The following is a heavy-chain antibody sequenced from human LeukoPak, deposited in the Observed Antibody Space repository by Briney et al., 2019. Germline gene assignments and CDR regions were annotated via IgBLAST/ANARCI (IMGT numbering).Heavy chain of an antibody. D-gene: IGHD3-22*01. CDR2: MNTNTGNP. CDR1: GYTFTNYA. J-gene: IGHJ4*02. Sequence: GASVKVSCNASGYTFTNYAMNWARQAPAQGLEWMGWMNTNTGNPTYAQGFTGRFVFSLDTSVGTAYLQISSLKTEDTAVYYCAVLSYDSSGYYYPFDYWGQGTLVTVSS. V-gene: IGHV7-4-1*02. CDR3: AVLSYDSSGYYYPFDY.